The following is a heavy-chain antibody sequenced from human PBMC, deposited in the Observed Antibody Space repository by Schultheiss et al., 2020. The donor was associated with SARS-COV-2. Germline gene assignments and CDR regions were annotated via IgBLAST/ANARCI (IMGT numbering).Heavy chain of an antibody. D-gene: IGHD1-1*01. Sequence: ASVKVSCKASGGTFSSYAISWVRQAPGQGLEWVGGFDVEDGERIYAQKFQGRVTMTEDTLRDTAYMELTSLRSEDTAIYYCATRPDWNLGSWFDPWGQGTLVTVSS. J-gene: IGHJ5*02. CDR1: GGTFSSYA. V-gene: IGHV1-24*01. CDR2: FDVEDGER. CDR3: ATRPDWNLGSWFDP.